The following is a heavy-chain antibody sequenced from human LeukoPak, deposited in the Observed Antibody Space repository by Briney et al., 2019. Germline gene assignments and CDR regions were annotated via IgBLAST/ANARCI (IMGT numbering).Heavy chain of an antibody. J-gene: IGHJ6*03. Sequence: PGGSRRLSCAASGFTFSSYAMHWVRQAPGKGLEWVAVISYDGSNKYYADSVKGRFTISRDNSKNTLYLQMNSLRAEDTAVYYCAKDSRGQNYYFYMDVWGKGTTVTVSS. CDR3: AKDSRGQNYYFYMDV. CDR2: ISYDGSNK. CDR1: GFTFSSYA. V-gene: IGHV3-30-3*01.